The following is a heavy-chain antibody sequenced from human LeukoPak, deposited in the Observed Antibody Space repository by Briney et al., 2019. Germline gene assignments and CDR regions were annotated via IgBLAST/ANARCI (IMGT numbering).Heavy chain of an antibody. D-gene: IGHD6-25*01. Sequence: QAGGSLRLSCAASGFTFSSYEMNWVRQAPGKGLVWVSRIKNDGSRTTYADAVKGRFTISRDNAKNTLYLQMNSLRAEDTAVYYCARAGKRAADYWGQGTLVTVSS. V-gene: IGHV3-74*01. CDR2: IKNDGSRT. CDR1: GFTFSSYE. J-gene: IGHJ4*02. CDR3: ARAGKRAADY.